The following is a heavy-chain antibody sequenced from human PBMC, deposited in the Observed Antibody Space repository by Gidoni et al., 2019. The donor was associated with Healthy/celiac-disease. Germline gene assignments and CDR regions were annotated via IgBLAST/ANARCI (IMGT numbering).Heavy chain of an antibody. Sequence: ESGPGLVKPSETLSLTCTVSGGSISSSSYYWGWIRQPPGKGLEWIGRIYYSGSTYYNPSLKSRVTISVDTSKNQFSLKLSSVTAADTAVYYCARHSGGSNYVHFDYWGQGTLVTVSS. CDR2: IYYSGST. D-gene: IGHD4-4*01. CDR1: GGSISSSSYY. V-gene: IGHV4-39*01. J-gene: IGHJ4*02. CDR3: ARHSGGSNYVHFDY.